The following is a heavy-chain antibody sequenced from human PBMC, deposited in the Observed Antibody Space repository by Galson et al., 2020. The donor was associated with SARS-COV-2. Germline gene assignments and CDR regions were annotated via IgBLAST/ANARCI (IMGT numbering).Heavy chain of an antibody. CDR3: AKGTTVTTRGVSLNYYYGMDV. Sequence: GESLKISCAASGFTFSSYGMHWVRQAPGKGLEWVAFIRYDGSNKYYADSVKGRFTISRDNSKNTLYLQMNSLRAEDTAVYYCAKGTTVTTRGVSLNYYYGMDVWGQGTTVTVSS. V-gene: IGHV3-30*02. CDR1: GFTFSSYG. D-gene: IGHD4-17*01. J-gene: IGHJ6*02. CDR2: IRYDGSNK.